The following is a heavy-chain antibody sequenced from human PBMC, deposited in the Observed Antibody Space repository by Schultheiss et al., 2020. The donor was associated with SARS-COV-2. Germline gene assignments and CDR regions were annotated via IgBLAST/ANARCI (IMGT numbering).Heavy chain of an antibody. CDR3: ARGGQLEIDY. D-gene: IGHD2-2*01. V-gene: IGHV3-30*07. Sequence: GGSLRLSCAASGFTFSSYAMSWVRQAPGKGLEWVAVISYDGSNKYYADSVKGRFTISRDNSKNTLYLQMNSLRAEDTAVYYCARGGQLEIDYWGQGTLVTVSS. CDR1: GFTFSSYA. CDR2: ISYDGSNK. J-gene: IGHJ4*02.